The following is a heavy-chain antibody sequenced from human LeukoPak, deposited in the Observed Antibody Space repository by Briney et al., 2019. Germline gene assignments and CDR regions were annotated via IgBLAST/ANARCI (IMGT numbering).Heavy chain of an antibody. V-gene: IGHV1-46*01. CDR2: INPSGGST. CDR1: GYTFTSYY. CDR3: ARVRGITDAFDI. D-gene: IGHD3-16*01. J-gene: IGHJ3*02. Sequence: ASVKVSCKASGYTFTSYYMHWVRQAPGQGLEWMGIINPSGGSTSYAQKFQGWVTMTRDTSISTAYMELSRLRSDDTAVYYCARVRGITDAFDIWGQGTMVTVSS.